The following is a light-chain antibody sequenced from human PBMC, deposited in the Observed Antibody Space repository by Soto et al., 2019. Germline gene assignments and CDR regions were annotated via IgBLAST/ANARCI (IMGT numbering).Light chain of an antibody. CDR1: QSIIRY. J-gene: IGKJ1*01. CDR3: QQSYSTPPWT. Sequence: DIQMTQSPSSLSASVGDSVTITCRASQSIIRYLNWYQQKPGKAPKLLIYGTSSLQSGVPSRFSGSGSGTDFTLTISTLQPEDFATYYCQQSYSTPPWTFGQGTKVEIK. V-gene: IGKV1-39*01. CDR2: GTS.